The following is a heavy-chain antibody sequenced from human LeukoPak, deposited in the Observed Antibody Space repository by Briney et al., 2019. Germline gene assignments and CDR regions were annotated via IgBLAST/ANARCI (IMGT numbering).Heavy chain of an antibody. D-gene: IGHD3-9*01. CDR2: INWNGGST. CDR3: AKGHYDILTGGLPYDAFDI. V-gene: IGHV3-20*04. CDR1: GFTFDDYG. Sequence: GGSLRLSCAASGFTFDDYGMSWVRQAPGKGLEWVSGINWNGGSTGYADSVKGRFTISRDNAKNSLYLQMNSLRAEDTAVYYCAKGHYDILTGGLPYDAFDIWGQGTMVTVSS. J-gene: IGHJ3*02.